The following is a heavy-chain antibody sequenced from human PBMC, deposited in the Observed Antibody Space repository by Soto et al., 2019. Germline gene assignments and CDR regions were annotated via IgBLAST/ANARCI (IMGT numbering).Heavy chain of an antibody. V-gene: IGHV3-30*18. Sequence: GGSLRLSCAASGFTFSSYGMHWVRQAPGKGLEWVAVISYDGSNKYYADSVKGRFTISRDNSKNTLYLQMNSLRAEDTAVYYCAKIRKSGTNYYYGMDVWGQGTTVTVSS. CDR3: AKIRKSGTNYYYGMDV. CDR2: ISYDGSNK. D-gene: IGHD1-1*01. J-gene: IGHJ6*02. CDR1: GFTFSSYG.